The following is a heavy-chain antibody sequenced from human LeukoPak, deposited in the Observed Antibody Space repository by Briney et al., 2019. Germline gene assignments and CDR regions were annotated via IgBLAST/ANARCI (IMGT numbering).Heavy chain of an antibody. Sequence: PSETLSLTCAVYGGSFSGYYWSWIRQPPGKGLEWIGYIYYSGSTNYNPSLKSRVTISVDTSKNQFSLKLSSVTAADTAVYYCAGTPLWYFDLWGRGTLVTVSS. CDR2: IYYSGST. CDR1: GGSFSGYY. V-gene: IGHV4-59*08. CDR3: AGTPLWYFDL. J-gene: IGHJ2*01.